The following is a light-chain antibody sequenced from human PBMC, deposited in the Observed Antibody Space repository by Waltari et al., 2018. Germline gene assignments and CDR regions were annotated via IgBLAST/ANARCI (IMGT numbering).Light chain of an antibody. CDR2: GAS. V-gene: IGKV3-20*01. Sequence: EIVLTQSPGTLSLSPGERATLSCRASQSVSRALAWYQQNPGQAPRLLIYGASNRATGIPDRFSGSGSVTDFSVIISRLGPEDFAVYYCQHYVSLPVTFGQGTKVEIK. J-gene: IGKJ1*01. CDR1: QSVSRA. CDR3: QHYVSLPVT.